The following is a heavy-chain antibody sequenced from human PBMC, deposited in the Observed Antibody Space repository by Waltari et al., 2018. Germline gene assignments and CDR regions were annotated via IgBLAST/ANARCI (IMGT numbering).Heavy chain of an antibody. D-gene: IGHD3-16*01. CDR2: IYTGGST. CDR3: AAWGAWGADNY. J-gene: IGHJ4*02. V-gene: IGHV3-23*03. CDR1: GFTFSNYV. Sequence: EVQLLQSGGGLVQPGGSLRLSCAGSGFTFSNYVMSWVRQAPGKGVVWVSVIYTGGSTHYADSVKGRFTVSRDNSKSTLYLQMDTLTPEDTAVYYCAAWGAWGADNYWGQGTLVTVSS.